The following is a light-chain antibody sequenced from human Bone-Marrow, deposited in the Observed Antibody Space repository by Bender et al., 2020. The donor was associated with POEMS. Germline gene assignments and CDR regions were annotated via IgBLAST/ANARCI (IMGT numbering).Light chain of an antibody. CDR3: QTWGTGIWV. CDR2: LNSDGSH. CDR1: SGHSSYA. V-gene: IGLV4-69*01. J-gene: IGLJ3*02. Sequence: QLVLTQSPSASDSLGASVKLTCTLSSGHSSYAIAWHQQQPEKGPRYLMKLNSDGSHSKGDGIPDRVSGSSSGAERYLTISSLQSEDEADYYCQTWGTGIWVFGGGTKLTVL.